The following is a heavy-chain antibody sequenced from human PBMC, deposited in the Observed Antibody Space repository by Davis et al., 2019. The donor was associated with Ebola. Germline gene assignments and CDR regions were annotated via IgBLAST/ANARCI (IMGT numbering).Heavy chain of an antibody. J-gene: IGHJ4*02. V-gene: IGHV1-46*01. D-gene: IGHD4/OR15-4a*01. CDR1: GFSFSNNY. Sequence: ASVKVSCKTSGFSFSNNYMHWVRQAPGQGLEWLGMINPSGDSPTYAQKFQGRVTLTRDTSTSTVYMELASLGSEDTALYYCAKDYSPHGTIRGYFDYWGQGTLVTVS. CDR3: AKDYSPHGTIRGYFDY. CDR2: INPSGDSP.